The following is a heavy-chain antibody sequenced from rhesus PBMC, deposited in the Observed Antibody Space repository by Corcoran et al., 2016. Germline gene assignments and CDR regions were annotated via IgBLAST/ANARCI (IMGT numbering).Heavy chain of an antibody. CDR2: IYGSDSST. V-gene: IGHV4S11*01. Sequence: QVQLQESGPGLVKPLGTLSLTSAASGGPISSNYWGWISQAPGKGLEWIGYIYGSDSSTNSNPSLKSRVTLSVDTSKNHLSLKVRSVTAADTAVYYCARRGWDNGRFDVWGPGVLVTVSS. CDR1: GGPISSNY. D-gene: IGHD1-20*01. CDR3: ARRGWDNGRFDV. J-gene: IGHJ5-1*01.